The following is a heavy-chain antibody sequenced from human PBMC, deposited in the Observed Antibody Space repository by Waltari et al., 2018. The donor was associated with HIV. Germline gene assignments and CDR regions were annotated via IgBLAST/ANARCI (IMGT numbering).Heavy chain of an antibody. CDR2: IYHSGTT. J-gene: IGHJ4*02. CDR1: GYSISSGYY. D-gene: IGHD1-26*01. CDR3: ARDQVGATYFDY. V-gene: IGHV4-38-2*02. Sequence: QVQLQESGPGLVKPSETLSLTCAVSGYSISSGYYWGWIRQPPGKGLEWSGSIYHSGTTYYNPSLKSRVTISIDTSKNQVSLKLSSVTAADTAVYYCARDQVGATYFDYWGQGTLVTVSS.